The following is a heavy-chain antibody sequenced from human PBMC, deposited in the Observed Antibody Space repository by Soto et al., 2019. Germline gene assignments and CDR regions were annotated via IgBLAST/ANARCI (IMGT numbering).Heavy chain of an antibody. D-gene: IGHD7-27*01. CDR3: TQEELGRDH. V-gene: IGHV3-66*01. CDR2: IYMSGNS. CDR1: GFTVSTNY. Sequence: ELQLVESGGGLVQPGGSLRLSCGASGFTVSTNYMSWVRQAPGKGLECVAIIYMSGNSYYADSVRGRFTISRDTSKRTLYLQMDSLRAAATAVYYCTQEELGRDHWGQGTLVTVSS. J-gene: IGHJ4*02.